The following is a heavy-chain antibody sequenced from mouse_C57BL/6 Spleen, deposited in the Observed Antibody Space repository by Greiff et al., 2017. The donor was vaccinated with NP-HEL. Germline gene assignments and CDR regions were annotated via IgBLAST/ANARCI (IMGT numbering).Heavy chain of an antibody. V-gene: IGHV5-17*01. J-gene: IGHJ2*01. CDR2: ISSGSSTI. CDR1: GFTFSDYG. Sequence: EVKVVESGGGLVKPGGSLKLSCAASGFTFSDYGMHWVRQAPEKGLEWVAYISSGSSTIYYADTVKGRFTISRDNAKNTLFLQMTSLRSEDTAMYYCARGDEGYFDYWGQGTTLTVSS. D-gene: IGHD3-3*01. CDR3: ARGDEGYFDY.